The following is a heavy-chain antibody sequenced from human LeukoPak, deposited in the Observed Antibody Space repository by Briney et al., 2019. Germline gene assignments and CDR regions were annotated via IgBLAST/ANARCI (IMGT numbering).Heavy chain of an antibody. CDR3: ARVGYAWSSGYADY. J-gene: IGHJ4*02. CDR1: GYTFTGYY. D-gene: IGHD6-19*01. CDR2: INPNSGGT. Sequence: ASVKVCCKASGYTFTGYYMHWVRQAPGQGLEWMGWINPNSGGTNYAQKFQGRVTMTRDTSISTAYMELSRLRSDDTAVYYCARVGYAWSSGYADYWGQGTLVTVSS. V-gene: IGHV1-2*02.